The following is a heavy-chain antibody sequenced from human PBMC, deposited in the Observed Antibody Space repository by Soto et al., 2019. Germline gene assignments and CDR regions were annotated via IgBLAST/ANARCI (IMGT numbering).Heavy chain of an antibody. D-gene: IGHD6-25*01. CDR3: AHRGRAGYFDY. CDR2: IYWDDDK. CDR1: GFSLSTSGVG. Sequence: QITLKESGPTLVKPTQTLTLTCTFSGFSLSTSGVGVGWIRQPPGKALEWLALIYWDDDKRYSPSLKSRLTXTXXTSKNQVVLTMTNMDPVDTATYYCAHRGRAGYFDYWGQGTLVTVSS. V-gene: IGHV2-5*02. J-gene: IGHJ4*02.